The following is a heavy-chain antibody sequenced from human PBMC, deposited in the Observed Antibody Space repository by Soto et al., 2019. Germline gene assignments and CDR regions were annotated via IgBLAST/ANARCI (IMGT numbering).Heavy chain of an antibody. Sequence: GGSLRLSCAASGFTFSGSAMHWVRQASGKGLEWVGRIRSKANSYATAYAASVKGRFTISRDDSKNTAYLQMNGLKTEDTAVYYCAPSGSGYYPTYYYGMDVWGQGTTVTVSS. V-gene: IGHV3-73*01. CDR2: IRSKANSYAT. D-gene: IGHD3-3*01. CDR3: APSGSGYYPTYYYGMDV. J-gene: IGHJ6*02. CDR1: GFTFSGSA.